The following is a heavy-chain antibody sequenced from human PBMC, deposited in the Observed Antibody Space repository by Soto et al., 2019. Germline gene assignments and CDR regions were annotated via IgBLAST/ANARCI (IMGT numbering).Heavy chain of an antibody. Sequence: PSVTLRLTCAVYGGNFSGYYCSWIRQPPGKGLEWIGEINHSGSTNYNPSLKSRLTMSVDTSKNQFSLKLGSGTAADTAVYYCARDRYFYASGRSYGLDVWGKGTTVTVSP. CDR3: ARDRYFYASGRSYGLDV. J-gene: IGHJ6*04. D-gene: IGHD3-10*01. CDR2: INHSGST. CDR1: GGNFSGYY. V-gene: IGHV4-34*01.